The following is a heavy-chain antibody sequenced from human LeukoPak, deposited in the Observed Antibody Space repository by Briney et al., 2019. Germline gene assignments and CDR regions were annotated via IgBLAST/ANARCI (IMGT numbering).Heavy chain of an antibody. Sequence: ASVKVSCKASGYTFTGYYMHWVRQAPGQGLEWMGWINPNSGGTNYAQKFQGRVTMTRDTSISTAYMELSRLRSDHTAVYYCARDLSIFGVVNWYFDLWGGGTLVTVSS. CDR3: ARDLSIFGVVNWYFDL. V-gene: IGHV1-2*02. J-gene: IGHJ2*01. CDR2: INPNSGGT. CDR1: GYTFTGYY. D-gene: IGHD3-3*01.